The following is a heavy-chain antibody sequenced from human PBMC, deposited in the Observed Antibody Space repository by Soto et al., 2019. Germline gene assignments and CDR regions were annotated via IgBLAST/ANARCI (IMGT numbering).Heavy chain of an antibody. CDR2: IYYSGST. J-gene: IGHJ6*02. Sequence: PSETLSLTCTVSGGSISSSSYYWGWIRQPPGKGLEWIGSIYYSGSTYYNPSLKSRVTISVDTSKNQFSLKLSSVTAADTAVYYCASGYSSSWYGYYYYGMDVWGQGTTVTVSS. D-gene: IGHD6-13*01. CDR1: GGSISSSSYY. CDR3: ASGYSSSWYGYYYYGMDV. V-gene: IGHV4-39*01.